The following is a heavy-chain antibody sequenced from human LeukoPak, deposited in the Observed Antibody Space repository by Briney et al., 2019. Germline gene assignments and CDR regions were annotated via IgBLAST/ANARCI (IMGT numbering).Heavy chain of an antibody. D-gene: IGHD4-17*01. CDR2: INPSGGST. Sequence: GASVKVSCKASGYTFTTYYMHWVRQAPGQGLGWMGIINPSGGSTSYAQNFQGRVTMTRVTSTSTVYMELSSLRSEDTAAYYCARATPDTVLVGRPYLSTFDYWGQGTQVTVST. CDR1: GYTFTTYY. CDR3: ARATPDTVLVGRPYLSTFDY. J-gene: IGHJ4*02. V-gene: IGHV1-46*01.